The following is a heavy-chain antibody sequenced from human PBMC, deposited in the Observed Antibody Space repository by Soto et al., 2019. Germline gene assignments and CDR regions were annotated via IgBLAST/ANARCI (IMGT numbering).Heavy chain of an antibody. CDR3: ARDGVLKTPTDGLVVVPALHY. Sequence: ASVKVSCKASGYTFTGYYMHWVRQAPGQGLEWMGWINPNSGGTNYAQKFQGRVTMTRDTSISTAYMELSRLRSDDTAVYYCARDGVLKTPTDGLVVVPALHYWGQGTLVTLSS. J-gene: IGHJ4*02. D-gene: IGHD2-2*01. CDR1: GYTFTGYY. V-gene: IGHV1-2*02. CDR2: INPNSGGT.